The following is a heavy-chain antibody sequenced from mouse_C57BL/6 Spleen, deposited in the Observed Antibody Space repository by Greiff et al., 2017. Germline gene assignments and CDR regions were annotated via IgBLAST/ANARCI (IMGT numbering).Heavy chain of an antibody. V-gene: IGHV1-80*01. J-gene: IGHJ1*03. Sequence: QVQLKQSGAELVKPGASVKISCKASGYAFSSYWMNWVKQRPGKGLEWIGQIYPGDGDTNYNGKFKGKATLTADKSSSTAYMQLSSLTSEDSAVYFCAREDYDYDDWYFDVWGTGTTVTVSS. CDR3: AREDYDYDDWYFDV. CDR1: GYAFSSYW. CDR2: IYPGDGDT. D-gene: IGHD2-4*01.